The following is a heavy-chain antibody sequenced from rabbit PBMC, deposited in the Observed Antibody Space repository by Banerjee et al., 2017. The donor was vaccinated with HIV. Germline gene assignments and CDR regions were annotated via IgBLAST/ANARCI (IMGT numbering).Heavy chain of an antibody. CDR1: GFDFSSNA. CDR3: ARDLAGVIGWNFGL. Sequence: QEQLVESGGGLVQPEGSLTLTCKASGFDFSSNAMCWVRQAPGKGLELIACIYTSTNSTWYANWVNGRFTISSSTSLNTVDLKMTSLTVADTATYFCARDLAGVIGWNFGLWGQGTLVTVS. J-gene: IGHJ3*01. V-gene: IGHV1S47*01. D-gene: IGHD4-1*01. CDR2: IYTSTNST.